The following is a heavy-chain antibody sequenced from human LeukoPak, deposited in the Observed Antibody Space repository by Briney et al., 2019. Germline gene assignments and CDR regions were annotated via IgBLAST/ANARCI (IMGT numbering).Heavy chain of an antibody. CDR1: GFTLRSYE. CDR3: ARIPYSSGTVDY. D-gene: IGHD6-19*01. Sequence: GGSLRLSCAASGFTLRSYEMNWVRQAPGKGLEWVSYISSSGRTIYSADSVKGRFTISRDNAKNTLYLQMNSLRAEDTAVYYCARIPYSSGTVDYWGQGTLVTVSS. CDR2: ISSSGRTI. J-gene: IGHJ4*02. V-gene: IGHV3-48*03.